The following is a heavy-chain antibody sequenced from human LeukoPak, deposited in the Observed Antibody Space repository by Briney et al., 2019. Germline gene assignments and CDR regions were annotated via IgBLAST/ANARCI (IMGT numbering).Heavy chain of an antibody. CDR1: GFTFSSYA. CDR2: ISGSGGST. J-gene: IGHJ6*02. CDR3: ARGDYDLSGSYHYGMDV. D-gene: IGHD3-10*01. V-gene: IGHV3-23*01. Sequence: GGSLRLSCAASGFTFSSYAMSWVRQAPGKGLEWVSAISGSGGSTYYADSVKGRFTISRDNSKNTLDLQMNSLRAEDTAVYYCARGDYDLSGSYHYGMDVWGQGTTVTVSS.